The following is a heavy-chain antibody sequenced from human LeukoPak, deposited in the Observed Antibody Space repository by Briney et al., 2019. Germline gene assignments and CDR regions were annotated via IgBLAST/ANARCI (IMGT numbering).Heavy chain of an antibody. D-gene: IGHD3-22*01. CDR3: ARGHLVVNSCDWFDP. CDR1: GGSFSGYY. Sequence: SETLSLTCAVYGGSFSGYYWSWIRQPTGKGLEWIGEINHSGSTNYNPSLKSRVTISVDTSKNQFSLKLSSVTAADTAVYYCARGHLVVNSCDWFDPWGQGTLVTVSS. CDR2: INHSGST. J-gene: IGHJ5*02. V-gene: IGHV4-34*01.